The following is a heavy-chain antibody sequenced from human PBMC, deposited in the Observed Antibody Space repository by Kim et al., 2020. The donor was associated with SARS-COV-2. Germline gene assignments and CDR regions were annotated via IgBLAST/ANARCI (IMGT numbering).Heavy chain of an antibody. J-gene: IGHJ4*02. CDR3: ARIQTTGSSSWYFDY. V-gene: IGHV4-34*01. D-gene: IGHD6-13*01. Sequence: PSLQSRVTISVDTSKNQFSRKLSSVTAADTAVYYCARIQTTGSSSWYFDYWGQGTLVTVSS.